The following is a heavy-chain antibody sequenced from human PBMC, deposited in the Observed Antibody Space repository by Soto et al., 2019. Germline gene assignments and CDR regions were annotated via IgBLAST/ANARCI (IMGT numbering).Heavy chain of an antibody. J-gene: IGHJ5*02. Sequence: LSLTCAVSDYSISSGNFWGWIRQPPGRGLEWIASISHTRNAYYNPSLKSRVTISVDTSKNQFSLNLSSVTAADTAVYYCARDVRVGSSNWFDPWGQGTLVTVSS. CDR2: ISHTRNA. CDR3: ARDVRVGSSNWFDP. V-gene: IGHV4-38-2*02. D-gene: IGHD1-26*01. CDR1: DYSISSGNF.